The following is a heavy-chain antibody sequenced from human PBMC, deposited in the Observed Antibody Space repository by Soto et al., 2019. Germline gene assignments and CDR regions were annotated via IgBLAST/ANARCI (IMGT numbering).Heavy chain of an antibody. V-gene: IGHV4-59*01. Sequence: SETLSLTCTVSVGSTTRDYLSWIRQPPGKGLEWLGYIFHSLGAKYNPSLGSRGTISLDTSKNQLSLSLRSVTAADTAIYFCVRDLNGSGDYWGQGTLVTVSS. J-gene: IGHJ4*02. D-gene: IGHD3-10*01. CDR1: VGSTTRDY. CDR2: IFHSLGA. CDR3: VRDLNGSGDY.